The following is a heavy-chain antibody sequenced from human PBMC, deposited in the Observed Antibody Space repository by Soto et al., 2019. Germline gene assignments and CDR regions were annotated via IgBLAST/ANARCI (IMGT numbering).Heavy chain of an antibody. J-gene: IGHJ4*02. CDR3: AKDRRVRSSWYYFDY. CDR1: GFTFSSYG. V-gene: IGHV3-30*18. Sequence: QVQLVESGGGVVQPGRSLRLSCAASGFTFSSYGMHWVRQAPGKGLEWVAVISYDGSNKYYADSVKGRFTISRDNSKNKLYLQMNSLRAEDTAVYYCAKDRRVRSSWYYFDYWGQGTLVTVSS. CDR2: ISYDGSNK. D-gene: IGHD6-13*01.